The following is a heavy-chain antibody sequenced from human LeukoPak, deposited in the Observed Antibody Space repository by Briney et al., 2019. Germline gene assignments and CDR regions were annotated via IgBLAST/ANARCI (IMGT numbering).Heavy chain of an antibody. Sequence: SGTLSLTCAVYGGSFSGYYWSWIRQPPGKGLEWIGEINHSGSTNYNPSLKSRVTILVDTSKNQFSLKLSSVTAADTAVYYCARIPRSPYYYGSGRGYYYGMDVWGQGTTVTVSS. CDR2: INHSGST. J-gene: IGHJ6*02. V-gene: IGHV4-34*01. D-gene: IGHD3-10*01. CDR3: ARIPRSPYYYGSGRGYYYGMDV. CDR1: GGSFSGYY.